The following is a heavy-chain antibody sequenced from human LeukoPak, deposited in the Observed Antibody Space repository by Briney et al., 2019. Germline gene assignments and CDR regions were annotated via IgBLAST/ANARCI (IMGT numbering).Heavy chain of an antibody. V-gene: IGHV3-30-3*01. D-gene: IGHD3-10*01. J-gene: IGHJ4*02. CDR2: ISYDGSNK. CDR1: GFTFTSYA. CDR3: ARDRGNHRGNFDY. Sequence: QPGRSLRLSCAASGFTFTSYAMHWVRQAPGKGLEGVAVISYDGSNKYYADSVKGRFTISRDNSKNTLYLQMNSLRAEDTAVYYCARDRGNHRGNFDYWGQGTLVTVSS.